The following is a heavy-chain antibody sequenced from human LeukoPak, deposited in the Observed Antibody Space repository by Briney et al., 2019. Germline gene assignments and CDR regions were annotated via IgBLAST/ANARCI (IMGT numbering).Heavy chain of an antibody. D-gene: IGHD6-6*01. Sequence: GGSLRLSCAASGFTFSSYGMHWVRQAPGKGLEWVAVISYDGSNKYYADSVKGRFTISRDNSKNTLYLQMNSLRAEDTAVYYCAKDAGIAARRAFDIWGQGTMVTVSS. CDR1: GFTFSSYG. CDR2: ISYDGSNK. J-gene: IGHJ3*02. CDR3: AKDAGIAARRAFDI. V-gene: IGHV3-30*18.